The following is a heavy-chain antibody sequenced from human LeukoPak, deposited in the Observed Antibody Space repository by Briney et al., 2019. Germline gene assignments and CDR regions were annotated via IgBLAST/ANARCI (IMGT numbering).Heavy chain of an antibody. J-gene: IGHJ4*02. CDR1: GFTFSSYS. D-gene: IGHD3-3*01. CDR3: AKGGENFWSGYYTYYFDY. CDR2: IGTSSSTI. V-gene: IGHV3-48*01. Sequence: GGSLRLSCAASGFTFSSYSMNWVRQAPGKGLEWVSYIGTSSSTIYYADSVKGRLTISRDNSKNTLYLQMNSLRAEDTAVYYCAKGGENFWSGYYTYYFDYWGQGTLVTVSS.